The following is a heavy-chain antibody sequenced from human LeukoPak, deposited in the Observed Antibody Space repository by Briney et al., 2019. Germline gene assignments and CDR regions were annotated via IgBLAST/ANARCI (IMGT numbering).Heavy chain of an antibody. D-gene: IGHD3-22*01. CDR3: AGLVGRYSSGLYYYYFDY. V-gene: IGHV4-4*02. Sequence: SGTLSLTCTVSGDSINSLDLWSWVRQPPGKGLEWIGEMYLSGTTHSNPSVKSRVTTSIDKSKNQFFLNLSSVTAADTAVYYCAGLVGRYSSGLYYYYFDYWGQGTLVTVSS. CDR1: GDSINSLDL. J-gene: IGHJ4*02. CDR2: MYLSGTT.